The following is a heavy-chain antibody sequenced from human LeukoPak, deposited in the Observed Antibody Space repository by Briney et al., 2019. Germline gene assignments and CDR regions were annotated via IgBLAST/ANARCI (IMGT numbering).Heavy chain of an antibody. Sequence: ASVKVSCKASGGTISSYAISWVRQAPGQGLEWMGGIIPIFGTANYAQKFQGRVTITADESTSTAYMELRSLRSDDTAVYYCARSTLELLNAFDIWGQGTMVTVSS. J-gene: IGHJ3*02. CDR2: IIPIFGTA. V-gene: IGHV1-69*01. CDR1: GGTISSYA. D-gene: IGHD1-26*01. CDR3: ARSTLELLNAFDI.